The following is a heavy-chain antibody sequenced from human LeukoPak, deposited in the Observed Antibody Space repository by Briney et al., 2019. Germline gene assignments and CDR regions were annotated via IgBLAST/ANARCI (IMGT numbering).Heavy chain of an antibody. CDR2: ISAYNGNT. CDR1: GYTFTSYG. J-gene: IGHJ3*02. D-gene: IGHD6-19*01. Sequence: ASVKVSCKASGYTFTSYGISWVRQAPGQGLEWMGWISAYNGNTNYAQKLQGRVTMTTDTSTSTAYMELRSLRSDDTAVYYCARDFSVSGWCGDAFDIWGQGTMVTVSS. CDR3: ARDFSVSGWCGDAFDI. V-gene: IGHV1-18*01.